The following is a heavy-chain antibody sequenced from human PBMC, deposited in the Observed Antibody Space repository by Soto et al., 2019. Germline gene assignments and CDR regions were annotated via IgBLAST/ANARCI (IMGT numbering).Heavy chain of an antibody. J-gene: IGHJ3*02. CDR3: AKATATGGGAFDI. D-gene: IGHD2-8*02. CDR1: GFICSSYD. V-gene: IGHV3-23*01. CDR2: ILVGGST. Sequence: GGSLRLSCAASGFICSSYDMSWVRQAPGKGLEWVSTILVGGSTHYEDSVKGRFTISRDGSKNTVYLQMNSLIAGDTAVYYCAKATATGGGAFDICGQGTMVTVSS.